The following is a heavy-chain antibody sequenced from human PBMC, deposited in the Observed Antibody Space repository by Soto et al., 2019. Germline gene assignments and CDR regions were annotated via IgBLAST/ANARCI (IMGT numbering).Heavy chain of an antibody. D-gene: IGHD1-26*01. CDR2: ISYSGST. Sequence: SETLSLTCTVSGGSISGYYWSLIRQPPGKGLDRIGYISYSGSTSYNPSLKSRVTISVDTSKNQFSLKLRSVTAADTAMYYFERLYRGRHFDYWGLGILVIVSS. CDR3: ERLYRGRHFDY. J-gene: IGHJ4*02. CDR1: GGSISGYY. V-gene: IGHV4-59*08.